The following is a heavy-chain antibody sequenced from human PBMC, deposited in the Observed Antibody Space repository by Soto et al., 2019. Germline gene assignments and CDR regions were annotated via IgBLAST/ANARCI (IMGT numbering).Heavy chain of an antibody. CDR3: AKVQRRLTGTTIASDD. CDR2: ISGGGDDT. J-gene: IGHJ4*02. V-gene: IGHV3-23*01. CDR1: GFTFSSYA. Sequence: GGSLRLSCTTSGFTFSSYAMTWVRQAPGKGLEWVSVISGGGDDTYYADSVKGRFTISRDNSKNTLFLQMSSVTAEDTAVYYCAKVQRRLTGTTIASDDWGLGTLVTVAS. D-gene: IGHD1-20*01.